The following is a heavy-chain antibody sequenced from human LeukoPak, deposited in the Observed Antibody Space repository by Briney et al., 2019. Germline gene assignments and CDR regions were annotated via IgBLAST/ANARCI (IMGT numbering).Heavy chain of an antibody. D-gene: IGHD1-26*01. Sequence: SETLSLTCAVSGYSISSGYYWGWIRQPPGKGLEWIGSIYHSGSTYYNPSLKSRVTISVDTSKNQFSLKLSSVTAADTAVYYCAREIGGSLLDYWGQGTLVTVSS. CDR1: GYSISSGYY. CDR2: IYHSGST. CDR3: AREIGGSLLDY. V-gene: IGHV4-38-2*02. J-gene: IGHJ4*02.